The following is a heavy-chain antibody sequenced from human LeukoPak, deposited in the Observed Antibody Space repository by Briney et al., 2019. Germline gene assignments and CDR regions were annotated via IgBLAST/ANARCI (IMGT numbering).Heavy chain of an antibody. J-gene: IGHJ4*02. D-gene: IGHD6-19*01. V-gene: IGHV3-7*01. CDR2: IKEDGSEK. Sequence: PGGSLRLSCAASGFTFSSYWMTWVRQAPGKGLEWVAHIKEDGSEKYYVDSVEGRFTISRDNAKNSLYLQMNSLRADDTAVYYCAKSKSDSSGWFPPVDYWGQGTLVTVSS. CDR1: GFTFSSYW. CDR3: AKSKSDSSGWFPPVDY.